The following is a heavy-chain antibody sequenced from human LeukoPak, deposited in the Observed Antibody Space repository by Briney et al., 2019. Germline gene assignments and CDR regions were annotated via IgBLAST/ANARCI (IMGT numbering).Heavy chain of an antibody. D-gene: IGHD6-13*01. J-gene: IGHJ4*02. V-gene: IGHV3-21*01. Sequence: GGSLRISCAASGFNFSPCAMTWVRQAPGKGLEWVSTITAVTTHIYYADSVKGRFTTSRDDAKTSLYLQLSIIRTQDTAVYYCARDGSGWSRDYWGQGTLVTVSS. CDR3: ARDGSGWSRDY. CDR2: ITAVTTHI. CDR1: GFNFSPCA.